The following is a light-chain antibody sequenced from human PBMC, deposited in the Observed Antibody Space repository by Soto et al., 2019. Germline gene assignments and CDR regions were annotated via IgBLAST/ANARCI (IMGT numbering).Light chain of an antibody. CDR1: QDISNY. J-gene: IGKJ4*01. CDR3: QQYDNLPLT. Sequence: DLQMTQSPSSLSASVGDRVTITCQASQDISNYLNWYQQKPGKAPKLLIYDASNVETGVPSRFSGSGSGTDFTFTISRLQPEDIATYYCQQYDNLPLTFGGGTKVEIK. CDR2: DAS. V-gene: IGKV1-33*01.